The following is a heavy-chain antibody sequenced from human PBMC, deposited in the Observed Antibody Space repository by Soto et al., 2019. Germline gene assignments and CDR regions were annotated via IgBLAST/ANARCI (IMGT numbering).Heavy chain of an antibody. D-gene: IGHD3-22*01. V-gene: IGHV3-11*01. CDR3: ARLAYYSEPDY. CDR2: ISGSGSTI. Sequence: QVQLVESGGGLVKPGGSLRLSCAASGFTFSDSYMSWIRQAPGKGLESVSYISGSGSTIYYADSVKGRFTISRANDKKSLYLQMISLIFYDTAVYYCARLAYYSEPDYWGQGPRVTVSS. J-gene: IGHJ4*02. CDR1: GFTFSDSY.